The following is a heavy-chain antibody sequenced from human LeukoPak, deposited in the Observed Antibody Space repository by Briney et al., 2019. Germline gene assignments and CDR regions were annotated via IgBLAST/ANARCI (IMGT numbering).Heavy chain of an antibody. CDR2: IYYTGST. J-gene: IGHJ4*02. Sequence: SETLSLTCTVSAGSISSSSYYWGWIRQPPGKGLEWIGSIYYTGSTYHNPSLKSRVTISVDTSKNQFSLKLSSVTAADTAVYYCARVGYYDSSGRGYFDYWGQGTLVTVSS. D-gene: IGHD3-22*01. CDR1: AGSISSSSYY. V-gene: IGHV4-39*07. CDR3: ARVGYYDSSGRGYFDY.